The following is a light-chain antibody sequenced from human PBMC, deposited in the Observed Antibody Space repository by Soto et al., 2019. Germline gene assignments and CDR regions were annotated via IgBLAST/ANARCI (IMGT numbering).Light chain of an antibody. V-gene: IGKV1-39*01. CDR3: QQTSIIPWT. J-gene: IGKJ1*01. Sequence: DIQMTQSASSLSASVGDRVTIPCRASQSVSSYVNWYQHKPGKAPKLLIFTTSSFESGVPSRFSGSGSGTDFTLTISSLHPEDFATYYCQQTSIIPWTFGQGTTVEF. CDR1: QSVSSY. CDR2: TTS.